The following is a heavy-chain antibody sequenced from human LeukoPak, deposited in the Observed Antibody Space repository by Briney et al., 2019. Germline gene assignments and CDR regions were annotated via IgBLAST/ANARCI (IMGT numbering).Heavy chain of an antibody. Sequence: WGSLRLSCAASGFTFSSYAMHWVRQAPGKGLEWVAVISYDGSNKYYADSVKGRFTISRDNSKNTLYLQMNSLRAEDTAVYYCARDSRSWYAGCDYWGQGTLVTVSS. CDR1: GFTFSSYA. J-gene: IGHJ4*02. D-gene: IGHD6-13*01. CDR2: ISYDGSNK. V-gene: IGHV3-30-3*01. CDR3: ARDSRSWYAGCDY.